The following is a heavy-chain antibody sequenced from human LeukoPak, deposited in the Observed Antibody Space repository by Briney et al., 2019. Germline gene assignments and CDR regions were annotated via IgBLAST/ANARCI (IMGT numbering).Heavy chain of an antibody. CDR3: ARAGIVGATIFDY. Sequence: SETLSLTCTVSGGSFSSGSYHWSWIRQPPGKGLEWIGYIYYSGSTNYNPSLKSRVTISVDTSKNQFSLKLSSVTAADTAVYYCARAGIVGATIFDYWGQGTLVTVSS. CDR1: GGSFSSGSYH. J-gene: IGHJ4*02. D-gene: IGHD1-26*01. V-gene: IGHV4-61*01. CDR2: IYYSGST.